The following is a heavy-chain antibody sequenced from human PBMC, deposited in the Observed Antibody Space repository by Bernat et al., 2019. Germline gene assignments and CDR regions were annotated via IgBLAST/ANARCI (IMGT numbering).Heavy chain of an antibody. CDR1: GGSISSSSYY. CDR3: ARRGYYDSSGYYKY. D-gene: IGHD3-22*01. V-gene: IGHV4-39*01. Sequence: QLQLQESGPGLVKPSETLSLTCTVSGGSISSSSYYWGWIRQPPGKGLEWIGSIYYSGSTYYNPSLKSRVTISVDTSKNQFSLKLSSVTAADTAVYYCARRGYYDSSGYYKYWGQGTVLTVSS. J-gene: IGHJ4*02. CDR2: IYYSGST.